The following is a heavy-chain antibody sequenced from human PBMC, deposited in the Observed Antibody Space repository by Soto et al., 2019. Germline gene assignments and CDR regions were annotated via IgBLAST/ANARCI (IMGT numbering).Heavy chain of an antibody. CDR3: ARVVAYSSSWYAIGY. Sequence: QVQLQESGPGLVKPSQTLSLTCTVSGGSISSGGYYWSWIRQHPGKGLEWIGYIYYSGSTYYNPSLKSRVTRSVDTSKNQFSLKLSSVTAADTAVYYCARVVAYSSSWYAIGYWGQGTLVTVSS. CDR2: IYYSGST. D-gene: IGHD6-13*01. CDR1: GGSISSGGYY. J-gene: IGHJ4*02. V-gene: IGHV4-31*03.